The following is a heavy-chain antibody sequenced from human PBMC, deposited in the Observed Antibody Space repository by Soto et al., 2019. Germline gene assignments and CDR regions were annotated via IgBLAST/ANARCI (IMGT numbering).Heavy chain of an antibody. CDR3: ARGSSSPRAYYFGMDV. D-gene: IGHD6-6*01. CDR1: GYTFTSYD. V-gene: IGHV1-8*01. J-gene: IGHJ6*02. Sequence: QVQLVQSGAEVKKPGASVKVSCKASGYTFTSYDINWVRQATGQGLEWMGWMNANSGNTGYAQKLQGRVTMTRNTSISTAYMGLSSLRSEDTDVYYCARGSSSPRAYYFGMDVWGQGSTVTVSS. CDR2: MNANSGNT.